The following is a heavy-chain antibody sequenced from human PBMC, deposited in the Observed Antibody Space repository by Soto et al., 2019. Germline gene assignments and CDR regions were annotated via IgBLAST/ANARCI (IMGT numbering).Heavy chain of an antibody. CDR2: IDGSGTSI. Sequence: GGSLRLSCAASGFTFTSYAMNWVRQAPGKGLEWVSSIDGSGTSIYYTDSLRGRFTISRDNARDSVYLQMNSLTPDDTAVYYCARAPVAGATGPVWGQGTLVTVSS. D-gene: IGHD6-19*01. V-gene: IGHV3-21*01. CDR3: ARAPVAGATGPV. CDR1: GFTFTSYA. J-gene: IGHJ4*02.